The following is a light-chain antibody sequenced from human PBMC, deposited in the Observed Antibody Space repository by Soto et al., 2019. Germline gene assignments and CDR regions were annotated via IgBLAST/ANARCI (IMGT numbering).Light chain of an antibody. Sequence: QMTQSPSSLSSSLGDTVTITCRASQDIRNDLGWYQQKPGKAPKLLIYAASSLQSGVPSRFSGSGSGTDLNLTISRLQPEDFATYYCLQDYNYPWTFGQGTKVDIK. J-gene: IGKJ1*01. CDR3: LQDYNYPWT. CDR1: QDIRND. V-gene: IGKV1-6*01. CDR2: AAS.